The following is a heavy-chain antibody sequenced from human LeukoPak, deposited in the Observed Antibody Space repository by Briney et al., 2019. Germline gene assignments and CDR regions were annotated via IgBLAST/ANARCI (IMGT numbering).Heavy chain of an antibody. CDR1: GFTFSNYV. Sequence: PGGSLRLSCAASGFTFSNYVMHWVRQAQGKGLEYVSTITSNGRSTYYANSVRGRFTISRYNSKNTLYLQMNSLRAEDSAVYYCASSRLAGALDYWGQGTLVTVSS. CDR3: ASSRLAGALDY. CDR2: ITSNGRST. V-gene: IGHV3-64*01. J-gene: IGHJ4*02. D-gene: IGHD6-13*01.